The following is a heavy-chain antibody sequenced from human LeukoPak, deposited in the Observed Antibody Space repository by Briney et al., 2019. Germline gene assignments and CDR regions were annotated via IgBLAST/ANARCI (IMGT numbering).Heavy chain of an antibody. CDR3: ASRVVHRYYDILTGYYNWFDP. CDR2: INHSGST. J-gene: IGHJ5*02. CDR1: GGSFSGYY. D-gene: IGHD3-9*01. V-gene: IGHV4-34*01. Sequence: SETLSLTCAVYGGSFSGYYWSWIRQPPGKGLERIGEINHSGSTNYNPSLKSRVTISVDTSKNQFSLKLSSVTAADTAVYYCASRVVHRYYDILTGYYNWFDPWGQGTLVTVSS.